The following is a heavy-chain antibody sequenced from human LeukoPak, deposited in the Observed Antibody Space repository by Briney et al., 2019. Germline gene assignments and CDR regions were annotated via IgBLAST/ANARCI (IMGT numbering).Heavy chain of an antibody. CDR1: GGSISSSSYS. Sequence: SETLSLTCTVSGGSISSSSYSWGWIRQPPGQGLEWIGSVYYSGSTYYNPSLKSRVTISVDTSKNQFSLKLSSVTAADTAVYYCARHYCSSTSYNFDYWGQGNMVTVSS. D-gene: IGHD2-2*01. V-gene: IGHV4-39*01. CDR3: ARHYCSSTSYNFDY. J-gene: IGHJ4*02. CDR2: VYYSGST.